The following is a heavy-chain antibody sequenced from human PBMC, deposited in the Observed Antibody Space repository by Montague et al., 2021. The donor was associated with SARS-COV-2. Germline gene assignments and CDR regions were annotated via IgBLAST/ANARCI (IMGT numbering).Heavy chain of an antibody. CDR1: GFTFSSYA. D-gene: IGHD3-10*01. V-gene: IGHV3-23*01. CDR3: AKDRWGVPGPLDPFDY. CDR2: FTGGSGGST. J-gene: IGHJ4*02. Sequence: SLRLSCAASGFTFSSYAMSWVRQAPGKGLEWVSTFTGGSGGSTYYANSVKGGFTISRDSSKNTLYLQMNNLRAEDTAVYYCAKDRWGVPGPLDPFDYWGQGTLVTVSS.